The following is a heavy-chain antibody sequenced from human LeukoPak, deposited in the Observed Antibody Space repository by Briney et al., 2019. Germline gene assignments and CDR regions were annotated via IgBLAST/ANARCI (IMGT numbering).Heavy chain of an antibody. D-gene: IGHD5-18*01. Sequence: SVKVSCKASGGTFSSNAISWVRQAPGQGLEWMGRIIPIFGIANYAQKFQGRVTITADKSTSTAYMELSSLRSEDTAVYYCARVPDTAMVTSYGMDVWGQGTTVTVSS. V-gene: IGHV1-69*04. CDR3: ARVPDTAMVTSYGMDV. CDR2: IIPIFGIA. CDR1: GGTFSSNA. J-gene: IGHJ6*02.